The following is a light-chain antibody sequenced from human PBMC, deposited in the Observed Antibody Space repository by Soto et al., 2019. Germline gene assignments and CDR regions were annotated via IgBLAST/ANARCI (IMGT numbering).Light chain of an antibody. V-gene: IGLV1-44*01. J-gene: IGLJ1*01. CDR2: TNS. Sequence: QAVLTQPPSVSGARAQRAVTSCSGSSPNIGGSSVNWYLNLPGTAPKLLIYTNSSRPSGVPDRFSGSKSGASASLTINGPESEVEAFYYGAAWDYSLSAYVFGTGSKVTGL. CDR3: AAWDYSLSAYV. CDR1: SPNIGGSS.